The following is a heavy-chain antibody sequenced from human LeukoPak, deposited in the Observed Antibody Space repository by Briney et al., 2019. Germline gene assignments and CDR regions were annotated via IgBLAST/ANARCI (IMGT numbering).Heavy chain of an antibody. Sequence: GGSLRLFCAASGFTFSSYAMSWVRQAPGKGLEWVSAISGSGGSTYYADSVKGRFTISRDNSKNTLYLQMNSLRAEDTAVYYCAKDRYYYDSSGYLDYWGQGTLVTVSS. J-gene: IGHJ4*02. D-gene: IGHD3-22*01. CDR3: AKDRYYYDSSGYLDY. V-gene: IGHV3-23*01. CDR2: ISGSGGST. CDR1: GFTFSSYA.